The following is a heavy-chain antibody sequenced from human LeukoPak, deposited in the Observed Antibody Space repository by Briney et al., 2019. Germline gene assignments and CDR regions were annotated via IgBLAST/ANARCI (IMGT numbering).Heavy chain of an antibody. Sequence: PSETLSLTCTVSGGSLSDYYWSWIRQPAGKGLEWIAYVYYTGRTLYNPSLESRVTISVDTSKTQFSLTVTSVTAADTAVYYCARHMSVSYDAFDLWGRGTTVTVSS. CDR2: VYYTGRT. CDR1: GGSLSDYY. J-gene: IGHJ3*01. V-gene: IGHV4-59*08. CDR3: ARHMSVSYDAFDL. D-gene: IGHD3-10*01.